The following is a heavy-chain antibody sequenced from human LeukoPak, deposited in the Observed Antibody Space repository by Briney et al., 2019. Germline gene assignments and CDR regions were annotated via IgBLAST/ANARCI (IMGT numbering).Heavy chain of an antibody. CDR1: GFTFSSYW. J-gene: IGHJ6*03. D-gene: IGHD3-22*01. Sequence: PGGSLRLSCAASGFTFSSYWMSWVRQAPGKGLEWVANIKQDGSEKYYVDSVKGRFTISRDNAKNSLYLQMNSLRAEDTAVYYCARVPFTMTSQYYYYMDVWGKGTTVTVSS. CDR2: IKQDGSEK. CDR3: ARVPFTMTSQYYYYMDV. V-gene: IGHV3-7*01.